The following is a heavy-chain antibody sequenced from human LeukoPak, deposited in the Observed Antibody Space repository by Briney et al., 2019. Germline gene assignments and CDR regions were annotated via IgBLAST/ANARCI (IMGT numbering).Heavy chain of an antibody. CDR3: ASGRLYYDILTGYYRRYYFDY. D-gene: IGHD3-9*01. CDR1: GGSISTSIYY. CDR2: IHYSGST. J-gene: IGHJ4*02. V-gene: IGHV4-39*01. Sequence: PSETLSLTCTVSGGSISTSIYYWGWIRQPPGKGLEWIGNIHYSGSTYHNPSLKSRVTISVNTSKNQFSLKVSSVTAADTAVYYCASGRLYYDILTGYYRRYYFDYWGQGTLVTVSS.